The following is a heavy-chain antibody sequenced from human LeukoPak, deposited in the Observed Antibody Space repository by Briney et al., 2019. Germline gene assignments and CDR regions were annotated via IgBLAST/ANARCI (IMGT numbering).Heavy chain of an antibody. CDR3: ARDKLPRGGSETNWFDP. J-gene: IGHJ5*02. CDR2: ISDSGGST. Sequence: GGSLRLSCAASGFTFSTYTMTWVRQAPGKGLEWVSTISDSGGSTYYADSVKGRFTISRDNSKNTLYLQMNSLRAEDTAVYYCARDKLPRGGSETNWFDPWGQGTLVTVSS. CDR1: GFTFSTYT. D-gene: IGHD3-10*01. V-gene: IGHV3-23*01.